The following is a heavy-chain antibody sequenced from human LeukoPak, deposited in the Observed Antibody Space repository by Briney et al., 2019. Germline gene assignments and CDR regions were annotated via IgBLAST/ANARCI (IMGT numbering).Heavy chain of an antibody. CDR2: IYTSGST. CDR3: ARLSLYSSSWYVPEGYFDY. CDR1: GGSISSYY. D-gene: IGHD6-13*01. J-gene: IGHJ4*02. V-gene: IGHV4-4*09. Sequence: PSETLFLTCTVSGGSISSYYWSWIRQPPGKGLEWIGYIYTSGSTNYNPSLKSRVTISVDTSKNQFSLKLSSVTAADTAVYYCARLSLYSSSWYVPEGYFDYWGQGTLVTVSS.